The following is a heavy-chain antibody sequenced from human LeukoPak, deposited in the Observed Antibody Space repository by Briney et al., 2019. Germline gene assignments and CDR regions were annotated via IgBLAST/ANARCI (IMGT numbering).Heavy chain of an antibody. J-gene: IGHJ4*02. D-gene: IGHD3-10*01. CDR1: GFTFDDYG. V-gene: IGHV3-20*01. Sequence: TGGSLRLSCAASGFTFDDYGTSWVRQAPGKGLEWVSGINWNGGSTGYADSVKGRFTISRDNAKNSLYLQMNSLRAEDTALYHCARRSSGSLLVFDYWGQGTLVTVSS. CDR3: ARRSSGSLLVFDY. CDR2: INWNGGST.